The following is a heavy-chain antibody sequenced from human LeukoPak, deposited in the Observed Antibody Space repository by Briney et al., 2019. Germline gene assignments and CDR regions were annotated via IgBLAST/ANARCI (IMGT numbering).Heavy chain of an antibody. V-gene: IGHV4-59*12. CDR1: GGSISSYY. D-gene: IGHD2/OR15-2a*01. J-gene: IGHJ5*02. Sequence: SETLSLTCTASGGSISSYYWSWIRQPPGKGLEWIGYIYYSGSTTYNPFLKSRVTISVDTSKNQFSLKLNSMTAADTAVYYCARDSNSEVDPWGQGTLVTVSS. CDR3: ARDSNSEVDP. CDR2: IYYSGST.